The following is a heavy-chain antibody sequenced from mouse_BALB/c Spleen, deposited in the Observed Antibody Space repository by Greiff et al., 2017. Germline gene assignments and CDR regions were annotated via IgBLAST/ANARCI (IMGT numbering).Heavy chain of an antibody. CDR1: GYSFTGYY. Sequence: EVQLQQSGPELVKPGASVKISCKASGYSFTGYYMHWVKQSHVKSLEWIGRINPYNGATSYNQNFKDKASLTVDKSSSTAYMELHSLTSEDSAVYYCARPDDYDYAMDYWGQGTSVTVSS. CDR2: INPYNGAT. CDR3: ARPDDYDYAMDY. V-gene: IGHV1-31*01. J-gene: IGHJ4*01. D-gene: IGHD2-4*01.